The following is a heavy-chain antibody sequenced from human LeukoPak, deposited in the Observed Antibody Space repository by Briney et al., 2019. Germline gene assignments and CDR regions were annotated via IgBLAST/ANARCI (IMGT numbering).Heavy chain of an antibody. CDR1: GFTVSSNY. V-gene: IGHV3-53*01. CDR2: IYSGGST. Sequence: GGSLRLSCAASGFTVSSNYMGWVRQAPGRGLEWVSVIYSGGSTYYADSVKGRFTISRDNSKNTLYLQMNSLRAEDTAVYYCARDSYSSSSNYWGQGTLVTVSS. CDR3: ARDSYSSSSNY. J-gene: IGHJ4*02. D-gene: IGHD6-13*01.